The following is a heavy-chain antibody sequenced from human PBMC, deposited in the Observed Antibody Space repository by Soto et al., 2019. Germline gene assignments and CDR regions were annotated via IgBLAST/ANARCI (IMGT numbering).Heavy chain of an antibody. D-gene: IGHD1-26*01. CDR2: ISHSGST. V-gene: IGHV4-30-2*01. Sequence: PSETLSLTCAVSGGSVSSTTYSWTWTRQPPGKGLEWIGYISHSGSTYYTPSLKSRVTISVDRSKDQFSLKLSSVTAADTAVYYCARPFVGATDFDYWGQGTLVTVSS. CDR1: GGSVSSTTYS. J-gene: IGHJ4*02. CDR3: ARPFVGATDFDY.